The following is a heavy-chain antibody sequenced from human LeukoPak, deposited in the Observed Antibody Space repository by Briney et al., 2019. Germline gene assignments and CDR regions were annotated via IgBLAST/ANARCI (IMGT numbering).Heavy chain of an antibody. Sequence: PGGSLILSCAAFGFTFSSYSMNWVRQAPGKGLEWVSSISSSSSYIYYADSVKGRFTISRDNAKNSLYLQMNSLRAEDTAVYYCARDPGRAGTNIWGQGTMVTVSS. CDR2: ISSSSSYI. CDR1: GFTFSSYS. J-gene: IGHJ3*02. D-gene: IGHD1-26*01. CDR3: ARDPGRAGTNI. V-gene: IGHV3-21*01.